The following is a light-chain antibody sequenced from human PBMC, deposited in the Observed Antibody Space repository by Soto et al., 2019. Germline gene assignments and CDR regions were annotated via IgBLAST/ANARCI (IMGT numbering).Light chain of an antibody. CDR3: QQYGSSPPYT. CDR1: QSVSSSY. V-gene: IGKV3-20*01. CDR2: GAS. J-gene: IGKJ2*01. Sequence: EIVLTQSPGTLSLSPGERATLSCRASQSVSSSYLARYQQKPGQSPRLLIYGASSRATGIPDRFSGSGSGTDVALTIIRLEPEDFAVYYCQQYGSSPPYTVGQGTKLEIK.